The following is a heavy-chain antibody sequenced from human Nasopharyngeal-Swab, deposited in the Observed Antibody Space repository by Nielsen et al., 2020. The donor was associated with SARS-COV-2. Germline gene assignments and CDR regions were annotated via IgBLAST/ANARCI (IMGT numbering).Heavy chain of an antibody. J-gene: IGHJ4*02. CDR2: IRNTGTTI. D-gene: IGHD5-18*01. CDR1: GFTFSDYY. Sequence: GESLKISCGASGFTFSDYYMSWIRQAPGKGLEWPSFIRNTGTTIYSAYSVKGRFTMSRDNAGNSLFLEMNSLRADDTALYYCATLGRYGYGRALDYWGQGTLVTVPS. CDR3: ATLGRYGYGRALDY. V-gene: IGHV3-11*04.